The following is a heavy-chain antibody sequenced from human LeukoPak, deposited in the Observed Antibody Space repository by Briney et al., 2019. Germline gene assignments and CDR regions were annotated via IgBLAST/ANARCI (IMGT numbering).Heavy chain of an antibody. CDR1: GGTFSSYT. D-gene: IGHD1-26*01. Sequence: GASVKVSCKASGGTFSSYTISWVRQAPGQGLEWMGIINPSGGSTSYAQKFQGRVTMTRDTSTSTVYMELSSLRSEDTAVYYCAILGEVGATTVYWGQGTLVTVSS. V-gene: IGHV1-46*03. CDR3: AILGEVGATTVY. CDR2: INPSGGST. J-gene: IGHJ4*02.